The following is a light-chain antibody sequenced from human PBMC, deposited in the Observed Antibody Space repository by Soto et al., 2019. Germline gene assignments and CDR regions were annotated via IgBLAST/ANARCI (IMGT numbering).Light chain of an antibody. CDR1: QGISNY. Sequence: DIQLTQSPSFLSASVADRVTITCPASQGISNYLAWYQRKPGKAPKLLIYTASTLQSGVPSRFSGSGSGTEFTLTISSLQPEDFATYYCQQLNSYPLTFGGGTKVEIK. V-gene: IGKV1-9*01. CDR2: TAS. J-gene: IGKJ4*01. CDR3: QQLNSYPLT.